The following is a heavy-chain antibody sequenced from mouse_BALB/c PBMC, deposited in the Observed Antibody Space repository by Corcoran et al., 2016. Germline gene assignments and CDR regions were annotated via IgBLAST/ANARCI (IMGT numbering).Heavy chain of an antibody. Sequence: EVQLQQSGPELVKPGASVKISCKTSGYKFTEYIIHWVQQSLGKKLEWIGSIDPNNGGTTYNQKFKVKATLTVDKSSRTAYMEVRSLTFEDSTVYYCARDVGRATSYALDYWGQGTSVTVSS. CDR1: GYKFTEYI. J-gene: IGHJ4*01. V-gene: IGHV1-18*01. CDR2: IDPNNGGT. CDR3: ARDVGRATSYALDY. D-gene: IGHD3-1*01.